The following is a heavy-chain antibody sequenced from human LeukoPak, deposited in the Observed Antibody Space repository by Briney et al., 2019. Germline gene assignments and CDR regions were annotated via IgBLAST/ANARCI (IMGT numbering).Heavy chain of an antibody. V-gene: IGHV5-51*01. J-gene: IGHJ5*02. D-gene: IGHD3-22*01. CDR3: TRLPGSSGSGWFDP. Sequence: GESLKISCEGSGYRFTTYWIGWVRQMPGKGLEWVAMIYPGDSDIRYSPSFQGQGTISADKSISTAYLQWSSLKASDTAIYYCTRLPGSSGSGWFDPWGQGTPVTVSS. CDR1: GYRFTTYW. CDR2: IYPGDSDI.